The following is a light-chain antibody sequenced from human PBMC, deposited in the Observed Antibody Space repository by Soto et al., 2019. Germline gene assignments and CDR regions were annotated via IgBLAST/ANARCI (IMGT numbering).Light chain of an antibody. Sequence: HSVLTQPPSASGTPGQRVTISCSGSSSNIGSNYVYWYQQLPGTAPKLLIYRNNQRPSGVPDRFSGSKSGTSASLAISGLRSEDEADYYCAAWDDSLSVLFGGGTKVTVL. CDR1: SSNIGSNY. V-gene: IGLV1-47*01. CDR2: RNN. J-gene: IGLJ2*01. CDR3: AAWDDSLSVL.